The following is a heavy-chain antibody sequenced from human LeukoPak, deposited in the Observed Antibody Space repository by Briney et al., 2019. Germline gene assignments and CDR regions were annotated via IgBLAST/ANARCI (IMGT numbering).Heavy chain of an antibody. CDR2: IYYSGST. J-gene: IGHJ5*02. D-gene: IGHD3-3*01. Sequence: SEPXSLPCTVSGGSISSSSYYWGWIRQPPGQGLEWIGSIYYSGSTYYNPSLKSRVTIYVDKSKNQLSLKLNSETPADTAVYYCARQYVLRFLEWLLSPNWFDPWGQGTLVTVSS. V-gene: IGHV4-39*01. CDR1: GGSISSSSYY. CDR3: ARQYVLRFLEWLLSPNWFDP.